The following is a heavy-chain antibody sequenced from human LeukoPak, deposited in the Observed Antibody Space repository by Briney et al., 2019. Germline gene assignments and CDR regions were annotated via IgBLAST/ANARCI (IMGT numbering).Heavy chain of an antibody. CDR3: ARVYSSSSYFDY. J-gene: IGHJ4*02. CDR2: INHSGST. CDR1: GGSISSSSYY. Sequence: PSETLSLTCTVSGGSISSSSYYWSWIRQPPGKGLEWIGEINHSGSTNYNPSLKSRVTISVDTSKNQFSLKLSSVTAADTAVYYCARVYSSSSYFDYWGQGTLVTVSS. D-gene: IGHD6-13*01. V-gene: IGHV4-39*07.